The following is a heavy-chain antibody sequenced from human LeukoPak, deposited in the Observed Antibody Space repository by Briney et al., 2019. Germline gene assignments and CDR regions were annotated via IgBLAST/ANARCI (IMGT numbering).Heavy chain of an antibody. CDR2: ISLTGRT. D-gene: IGHD1-26*01. CDR3: TRESGPYCPFGY. Sequence: SETLSLTCGVSGGSITSTNWWRWVRQPPGQGLEWIGEISLTGRTNYNPSLIGRVIMSLDESRNQLSLTLTSVTAADTAMYYCTRESGPYCPFGYWGQGTLVVVPS. V-gene: IGHV4-4*02. J-gene: IGHJ4*02. CDR1: GGSITSTNW.